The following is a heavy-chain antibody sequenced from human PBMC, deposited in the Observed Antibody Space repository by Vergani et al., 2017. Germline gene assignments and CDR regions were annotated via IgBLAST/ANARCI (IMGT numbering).Heavy chain of an antibody. CDR1: GFTSSSYA. V-gene: IGHV3-23*01. D-gene: IGHD6-6*01. CDR3: AKTTPEWSSLQSHDY. Sequence: EVQLLESGGGLVQPGGSLRLSCAASGFTSSSYAMSWVRQAPGKGLEWVSAFSGSGGSTYYADSVKGRFTISRDNSKNTLYLQMNSLRAEDTAVYYCAKTTPEWSSLQSHDYWGQGTLVTVSS. J-gene: IGHJ4*02. CDR2: FSGSGGST.